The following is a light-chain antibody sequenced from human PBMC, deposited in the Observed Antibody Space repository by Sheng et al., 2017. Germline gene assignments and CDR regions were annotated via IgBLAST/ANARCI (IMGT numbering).Light chain of an antibody. CDR1: QSINIY. CDR2: LASP. CDR3: QQSYNTVAVS. Sequence: DIQMTQSPSSLSASVGDRVTISCRASQSINIYVNWYQQKPGKAPELLIYLASPVCKXGSHQGSVAVDLGLDFTLTINSIQPEDFATYYCQQSYNTVAVSFGGGTKVEI. V-gene: IGKV1-39*01. J-gene: IGKJ4*01.